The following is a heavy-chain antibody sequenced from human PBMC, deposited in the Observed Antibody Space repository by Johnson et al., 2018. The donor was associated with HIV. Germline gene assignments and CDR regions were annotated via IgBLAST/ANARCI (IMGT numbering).Heavy chain of an antibody. CDR2: DGSAK. D-gene: IGHD4-17*01. Sequence: DGSAKYYVDSVKGRFTISRDKSKNRLYLQMNSLRAEDTAVYYCARDSTPWGGDYVGYGFDIWGQGTMVTVSS. CDR3: ARDSTPWGGDYVGYGFDI. J-gene: IGHJ3*02. V-gene: IGHV3-33*01.